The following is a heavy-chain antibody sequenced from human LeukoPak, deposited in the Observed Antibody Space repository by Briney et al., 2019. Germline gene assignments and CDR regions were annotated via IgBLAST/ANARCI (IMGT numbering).Heavy chain of an antibody. CDR3: AKTQHTRSFSDA. D-gene: IGHD2-2*01. CDR2: ISGSGGST. CDR1: GFTFSSYA. Sequence: GGSLRLSCAASGFTFSSYAMSWVRQAPGKGLEWVSAISGSGGSTYYADSVKGRFTISRDNSKNALYLQMNSLRAGDTAVYYCAKTQHTRSFSDAWGQGTLVTVSS. V-gene: IGHV3-23*01. J-gene: IGHJ5*02.